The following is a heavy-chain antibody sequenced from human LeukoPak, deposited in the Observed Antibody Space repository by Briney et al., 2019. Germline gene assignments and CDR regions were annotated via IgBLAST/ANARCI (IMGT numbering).Heavy chain of an antibody. Sequence: SETLSLTCTVSGGSISSYYWSWIRQPPGKGLEWIGYIYYSGSTNYNPSLKSRVTMPVDTSKNQFSLKLSSVTAADTAVYYCARLHCSGGSCYHFDYRGQGTLVTVSS. V-gene: IGHV4-59*01. CDR2: IYYSGST. D-gene: IGHD2-15*01. CDR1: GGSISSYY. J-gene: IGHJ4*02. CDR3: ARLHCSGGSCYHFDY.